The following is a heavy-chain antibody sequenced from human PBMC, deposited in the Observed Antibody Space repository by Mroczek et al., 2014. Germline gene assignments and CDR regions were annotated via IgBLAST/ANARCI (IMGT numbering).Heavy chain of an antibody. CDR1: GYTFTSYD. CDR2: MNPNSGNT. CDR3: ARGKRFLEWLSATRNYYYMDV. V-gene: IGHV1-8*01. Sequence: QVQLVQSGAEVKKPGASVKVSCKASGYTFTSYDINWVRQATGQGLEWMGWMNPNSGNTGYAQKFQGRVTMTRNTSISTAYMELSSLRSEDTAVYYCARGKRFLEWLSATRNYYYMDVWGKGTTVTVSS. D-gene: IGHD3-3*01. J-gene: IGHJ6*03.